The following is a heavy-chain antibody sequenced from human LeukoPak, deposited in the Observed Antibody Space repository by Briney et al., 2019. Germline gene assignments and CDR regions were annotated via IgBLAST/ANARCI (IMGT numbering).Heavy chain of an antibody. Sequence: GGSLRLSCAASGFTFSSYGMSWVRQAPGKGLKWVSSISSSGNYIYYADSVKGRFTISRDNAKNSLYLQMNSLRAEDTAVYYCARLRGVDIVATEDYWGQGTLVTVSS. CDR2: ISSSGNYI. D-gene: IGHD5-12*01. CDR3: ARLRGVDIVATEDY. CDR1: GFTFSSYG. V-gene: IGHV3-21*01. J-gene: IGHJ4*02.